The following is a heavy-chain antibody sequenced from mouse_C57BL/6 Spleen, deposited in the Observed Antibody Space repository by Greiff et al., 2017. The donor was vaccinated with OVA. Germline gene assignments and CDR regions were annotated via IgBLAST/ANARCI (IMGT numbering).Heavy chain of an antibody. V-gene: IGHV1-55*01. Sequence: QVQLQQPGAELVKPGASVKMSCKASGYTFTSYWITWVKQRPGQGLEWIGDIYPGSGSTNYNEKFKSKATLTVDTSSSTAYMQLSSLTSEDSAVYYCALYSNPYGYFDVWGTGTTVTVSS. J-gene: IGHJ1*03. CDR3: ALYSNPYGYFDV. CDR2: IYPGSGST. CDR1: GYTFTSYW. D-gene: IGHD2-5*01.